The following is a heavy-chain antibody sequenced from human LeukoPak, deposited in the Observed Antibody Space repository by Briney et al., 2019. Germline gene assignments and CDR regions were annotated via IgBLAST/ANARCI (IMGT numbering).Heavy chain of an antibody. CDR2: ISGSGGST. J-gene: IGHJ4*02. D-gene: IGHD3-22*01. CDR1: GFTFSSYA. Sequence: GGSLRLSCAASGFTFSSYAMSWVRQAPGKGLEWASAISGSGGSTYYADSVKGRFTISRDNSKNTLYLQMNSLRAEDTAVYYCAKKRYYYDSSGYDYFDYWGQGTLVTVSS. CDR3: AKKRYYYDSSGYDYFDY. V-gene: IGHV3-23*01.